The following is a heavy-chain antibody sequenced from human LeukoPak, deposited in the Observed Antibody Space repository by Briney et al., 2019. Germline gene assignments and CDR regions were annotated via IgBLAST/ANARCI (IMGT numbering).Heavy chain of an antibody. CDR1: GGSISSGGYY. J-gene: IGHJ3*02. CDR3: ARDTVPGDSFDI. V-gene: IGHV4-31*03. Sequence: SETLSLTCTVSGGSISSGGYYWSWIRQHPGKGLEWIGYINYSGSTYYNPSLKSRVTISVDTSKNQFSLKLTSVTAADTAVYYCARDTVPGDSFDIWGQGTMVTVSS. CDR2: INYSGST.